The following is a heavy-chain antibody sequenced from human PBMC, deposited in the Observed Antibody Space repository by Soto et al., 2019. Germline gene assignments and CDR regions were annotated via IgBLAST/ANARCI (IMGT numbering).Heavy chain of an antibody. Sequence: EVQLVESGGGLVQPGGSLRLSCAASGFTVSSNYMSWVRQAPGKGLEWVSVIYSGGSTYYADSVKGRFTISRDNSKNTLYLQMNSLRAEDTAVYYCARALYGDTNRFDPWGQVTLVTVSS. CDR2: IYSGGST. J-gene: IGHJ5*02. D-gene: IGHD4-17*01. CDR3: ARALYGDTNRFDP. V-gene: IGHV3-66*01. CDR1: GFTVSSNY.